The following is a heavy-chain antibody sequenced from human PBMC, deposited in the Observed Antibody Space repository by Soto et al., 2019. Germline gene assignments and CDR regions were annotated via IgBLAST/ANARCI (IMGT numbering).Heavy chain of an antibody. CDR1: GGTFSNSA. J-gene: IGHJ6*02. CDR2: IMPIFRTA. D-gene: IGHD5-12*01. V-gene: IGHV1-69*12. CDR3: ARDKDRLQLGGNYCYIMDV. Sequence: QVQLVQSGAEVKKPGSSVKVSCKASGGTFSNSAISWVRQAPGQGLEWMGGIMPIFRTADYAKRFQGRVTMTADESTSTVYMELSRLRSEDTAVYYCARDKDRLQLGGNYCYIMDVWGQGTMVTVSS.